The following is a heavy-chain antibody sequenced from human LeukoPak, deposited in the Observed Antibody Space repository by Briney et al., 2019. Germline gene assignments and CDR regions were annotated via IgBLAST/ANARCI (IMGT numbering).Heavy chain of an antibody. CDR2: ISSSSSYT. V-gene: IGHV3-11*06. D-gene: IGHD3-10*01. CDR3: ARDPYYYGSGSYL. Sequence: GGSLRLSCAASGFTFSDYYMSWIRQAPGKGLEWVSYISSSSSYTNYADSVKGRFTISRDNAKNSLYLQMNSLRAEDTAVYHCARDPYYYGSGSYLWGQGTLVTVSS. CDR1: GFTFSDYY. J-gene: IGHJ4*02.